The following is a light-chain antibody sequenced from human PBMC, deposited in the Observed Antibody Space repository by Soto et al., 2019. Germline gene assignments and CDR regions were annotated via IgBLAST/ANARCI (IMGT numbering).Light chain of an antibody. Sequence: EIVMTQSPATLSVSPGERVTLSCRASQTLGNTLAWYQQKPGQTLRLLIHGASTRATTIPARFSGSGSGTEFTLTINDVQSEDFAVYYCQQYRNWPPTFGQGTRLEIK. V-gene: IGKV3-15*01. CDR2: GAS. CDR3: QQYRNWPPT. CDR1: QTLGNT. J-gene: IGKJ5*01.